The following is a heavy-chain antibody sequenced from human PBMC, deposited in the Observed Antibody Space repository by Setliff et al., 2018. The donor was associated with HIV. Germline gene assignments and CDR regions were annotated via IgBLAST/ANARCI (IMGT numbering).Heavy chain of an antibody. D-gene: IGHD2-8*01. J-gene: IGHJ4*02. Sequence: KPSETLSLTCAVYGGSFSDYFWTWIRQPPGKGLEWIGDINHFGSTNYNPSLKSRVTISVDTSKNQFSLKVNSMTAADTAVYYCVRGHDIPEPSGPFDYWGQGTLVTVSS. V-gene: IGHV4-34*01. CDR2: INHFGST. CDR1: GGSFSDYF. CDR3: VRGHDIPEPSGPFDY.